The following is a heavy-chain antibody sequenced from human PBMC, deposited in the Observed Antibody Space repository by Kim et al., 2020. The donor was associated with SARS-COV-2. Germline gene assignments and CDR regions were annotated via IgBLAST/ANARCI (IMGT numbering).Heavy chain of an antibody. V-gene: IGHV3-11*05. CDR1: GFTFSDYY. Sequence: GGSLRLSCAASGFTFSDYYMSWIRQAPGKGLEWVSYISSSSSYTNYADSVKGRFTISRDNAKNSLYLQMNSLRAEDTAVYYCARETPPYYYDSSGYYPDYWGRGTLVTVSS. CDR2: ISSSSSYT. D-gene: IGHD3-22*01. CDR3: ARETPPYYYDSSGYYPDY. J-gene: IGHJ4*02.